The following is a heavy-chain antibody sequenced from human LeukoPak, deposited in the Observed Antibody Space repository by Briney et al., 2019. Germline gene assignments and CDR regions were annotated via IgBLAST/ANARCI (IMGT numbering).Heavy chain of an antibody. D-gene: IGHD5-18*01. Sequence: PSETLSLTCTVSGGSISGYYWNWIRQPAGKGVEWIGRIYTSGSTKYNPSLKSRVTITVEKSKKQFSLTMFSLTAADTAVYYCARDLGGYNYGYSFDYWGQGTLVTVSS. V-gene: IGHV4-4*07. CDR1: GGSISGYY. J-gene: IGHJ4*02. CDR3: ARDLGGYNYGYSFDY. CDR2: IYTSGST.